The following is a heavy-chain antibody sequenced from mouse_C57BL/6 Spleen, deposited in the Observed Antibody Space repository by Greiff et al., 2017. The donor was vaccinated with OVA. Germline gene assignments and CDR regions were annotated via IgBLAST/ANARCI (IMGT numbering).Heavy chain of an antibody. V-gene: IGHV1-53*01. CDR3: ARDTTVVEKRYFDV. CDR2: INPSNGGT. J-gene: IGHJ1*03. CDR1: GYTFTSYW. Sequence: VQLKEPGTELVKPGASVKLSCKASGYTFTSYWMHWVKQRPGQGLEWIGNINPSNGGTNYNEKFKSKATLTVDKSSSTAYMQLSSLTSEDSAVYYCARDTTVVEKRYFDVWGTGTTVTVSS. D-gene: IGHD1-1*01.